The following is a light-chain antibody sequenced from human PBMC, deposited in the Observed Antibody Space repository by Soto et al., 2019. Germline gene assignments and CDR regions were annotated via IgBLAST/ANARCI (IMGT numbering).Light chain of an antibody. V-gene: IGLV2-8*01. Sequence: QSALTQPPSASGSPGQSVTISCTGTSSDVGGYNYVSWYQQHPGKAPKLMIYEVNKRPSGVPDRFSGSKSGNTASLTVSGLQAEYEADYYCNSNAGGNDFAVFGGGTKVTVL. CDR3: NSNAGGNDFAV. J-gene: IGLJ2*01. CDR1: SSDVGGYNY. CDR2: EVN.